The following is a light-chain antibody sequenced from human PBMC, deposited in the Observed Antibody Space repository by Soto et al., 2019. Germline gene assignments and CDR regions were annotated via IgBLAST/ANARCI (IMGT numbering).Light chain of an antibody. CDR1: SSDVGGYNY. CDR2: DVS. Sequence: QSALTQPASVSGSHGQSITISCTGSSSDVGGYNYVSWYQQHPDKAPKLMIYDVSNRPSGVSNRFSGSKSGNTASLTISGLQAEDEAHYYCGSYRSSSTLVIFGGGTKVTVL. V-gene: IGLV2-14*01. CDR3: GSYRSSSTLVI. J-gene: IGLJ2*01.